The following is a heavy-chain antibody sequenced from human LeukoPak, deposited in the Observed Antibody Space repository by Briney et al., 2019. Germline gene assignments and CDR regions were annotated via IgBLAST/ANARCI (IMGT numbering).Heavy chain of an antibody. D-gene: IGHD3-22*01. CDR1: GFTFSSYS. V-gene: IGHV3-21*01. Sequence: PGGSLRLSCAASGFTFSSYSMNWVRQAPGKGREWVSSISSSSSYIYYADSVKGRFTISRDNAKNSLYLQMNSLRAEDTAVYYCAGSYDSSGYYYGVYYYYYMDVWGKGTTVTVSS. CDR3: AGSYDSSGYYYGVYYYYYMDV. J-gene: IGHJ6*03. CDR2: ISSSSSYI.